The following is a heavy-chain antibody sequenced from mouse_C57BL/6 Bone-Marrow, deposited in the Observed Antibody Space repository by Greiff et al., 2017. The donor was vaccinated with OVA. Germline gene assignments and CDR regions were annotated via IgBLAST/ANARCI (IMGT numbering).Heavy chain of an antibody. V-gene: IGHV1-72*01. CDR3: ARYYDYGGYWYFDV. J-gene: IGHJ1*03. D-gene: IGHD2-4*01. CDR1: GYTFTSYW. CDR2: IDPNSGGT. Sequence: VQLEQPGAELVKPGASVKLSCKASGYTFTSYWMHWVKQRPGRGLEWIGRIDPNSGGTKYNEKFKSKATLTVDKPSSTAYMQRSSLTSEDSAVYYCARYYDYGGYWYFDVWGTGTTVTVSS.